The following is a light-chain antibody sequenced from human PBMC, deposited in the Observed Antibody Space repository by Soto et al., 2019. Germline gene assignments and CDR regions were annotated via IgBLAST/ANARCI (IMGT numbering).Light chain of an antibody. V-gene: IGKV3-20*01. CDR3: QRYGDSPPNT. CDR1: QSVNSRF. J-gene: IGKJ2*01. CDR2: AAS. Sequence: EIVLTQSPGTLSLSPGESATLSCRASQSVNSRFLAWYQHKPGQAPRLLIYAASTRPSGIPDRFSGSTSGTDFTLTISRLEPEDFAVYYCQRYGDSPPNTFGQGTKLEIK.